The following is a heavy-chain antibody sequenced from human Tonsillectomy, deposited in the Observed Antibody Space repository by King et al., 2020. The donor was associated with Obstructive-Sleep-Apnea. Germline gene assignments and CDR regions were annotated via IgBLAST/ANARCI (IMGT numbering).Heavy chain of an antibody. CDR3: ARVLVTDDAFDI. V-gene: IGHV3-21*01. J-gene: IGHJ3*02. CDR1: GFTFSSYS. CDR2: ISSSSSYI. Sequence: VQLVESGGGLVKPGGSLRLSCAASGFTFSSYSMNWVRQAPGKGLEWVSSISSSSSYIYYADSVKGRFTISRDNAKNSLYLQMNSLRAEDTAVYYCARVLVTDDAFDIWGQGTMVTVSS. D-gene: IGHD2-21*02.